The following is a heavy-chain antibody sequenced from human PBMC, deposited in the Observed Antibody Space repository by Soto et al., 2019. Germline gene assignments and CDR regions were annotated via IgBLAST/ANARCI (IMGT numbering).Heavy chain of an antibody. V-gene: IGHV3-74*01. CDR1: GFTLSNFW. CDR2: INDDGSRT. D-gene: IGHD3-3*01. CDR3: VRDHHEYHFWSGNPRGYFDL. J-gene: IGHJ2*01. Sequence: LRLSCAASGFTLSNFWMHWVRQVPGKGLVWVSRINDDGSRTKYADSVEGRLTISRDTAKNTLYLQMASLRVEATAVYYCVRDHHEYHFWSGNPRGYFDLWGRGTLVTVSS.